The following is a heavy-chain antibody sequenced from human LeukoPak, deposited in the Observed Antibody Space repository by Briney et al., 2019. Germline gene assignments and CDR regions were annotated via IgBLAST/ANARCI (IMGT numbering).Heavy chain of an antibody. CDR2: IYTSGST. D-gene: IGHD1-26*01. CDR3: ARGVELLTYYYYMDV. CDR1: GVSISSYY. J-gene: IGHJ6*03. Sequence: PSETLSLTCTVSGVSISSYYWSWIRQPPGKGLEWVGYIYTSGSTNYNPSLKSRVTISVDTSKNQFSLKLSSVTAADTAVYYCARGVELLTYYYYMDVWGKGTTVTVSS. V-gene: IGHV4-4*09.